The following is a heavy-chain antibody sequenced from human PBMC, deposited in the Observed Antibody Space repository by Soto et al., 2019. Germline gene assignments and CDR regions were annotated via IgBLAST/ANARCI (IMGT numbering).Heavy chain of an antibody. J-gene: IGHJ6*02. CDR2: IIPFIGNA. V-gene: IGHV1-69*05. CDR3: ASAFISAVRAPYSSSMDF. Sequence: SVKVSCKASGDTFSSYAISWVRQAPGQGLEWMGRIIPFIGNANYAQKFQGRVTITTDESTSTAYMELTSLRSEDTAVYYCASAFISAVRAPYSSSMDFWGQGTTVTVSS. CDR1: GDTFSSYA. D-gene: IGHD6-19*01.